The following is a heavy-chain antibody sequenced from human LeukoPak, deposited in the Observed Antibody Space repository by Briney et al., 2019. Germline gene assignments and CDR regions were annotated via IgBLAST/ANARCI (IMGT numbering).Heavy chain of an antibody. Sequence: ASVKVSCKASGYTFTGYYMHWVRQAPGQGLEWMGWINPNSGGTNYAQKFQGRVTMTRDTSISTAYMELSRLRSDDTAVYYCARDPIRSWSPYYFDYWGQGTLVTVSS. CDR1: GYTFTGYY. CDR2: INPNSGGT. D-gene: IGHD6-13*01. CDR3: ARDPIRSWSPYYFDY. J-gene: IGHJ4*02. V-gene: IGHV1-2*02.